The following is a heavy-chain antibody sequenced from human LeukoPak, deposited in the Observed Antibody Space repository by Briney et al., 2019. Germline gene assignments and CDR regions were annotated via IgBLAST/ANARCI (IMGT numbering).Heavy chain of an antibody. Sequence: TGGSLRLSCAASGFIFSSFAMSWVRQAPGKGLEWVSCISSSGGYIYYANSVKGRFTISRDNAKNSLFLQMNSLRVEDTAVYYCAMDPITFGGVIAEGGYYFGHWGQGALVTVSS. D-gene: IGHD3-16*02. CDR1: GFIFSSFA. CDR2: ISSSGGYI. CDR3: AMDPITFGGVIAEGGYYFGH. J-gene: IGHJ4*02. V-gene: IGHV3-21*01.